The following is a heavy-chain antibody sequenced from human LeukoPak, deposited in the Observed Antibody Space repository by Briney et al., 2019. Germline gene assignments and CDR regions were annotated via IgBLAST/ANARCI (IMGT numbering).Heavy chain of an antibody. D-gene: IGHD3-10*01. V-gene: IGHV3-7*01. CDR1: GFSFSSYW. Sequence: GGSLRLSCEGSGFSFSSYWMTWVRQLPGKGPEWVANIRQGESERYFADSVKGRFTISRDNAKKSVYLHMSSLRAEDTALYYCARLSAYYYGSYFYYYMDAWGKGTTVTVSS. J-gene: IGHJ6*03. CDR2: IRQGESER. CDR3: ARLSAYYYGSYFYYYMDA.